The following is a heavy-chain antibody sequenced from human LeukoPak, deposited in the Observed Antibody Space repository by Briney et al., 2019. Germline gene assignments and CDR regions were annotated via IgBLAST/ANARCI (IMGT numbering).Heavy chain of an antibody. CDR3: ARDRTSDSSWLAFDY. D-gene: IGHD6-13*01. J-gene: IGHJ4*02. CDR1: GGTFSSYA. V-gene: IGHV1-69*06. Sequence: SVKVSCKASGGTFSSYAISWVRQAPGQGLEWMGGIIPIFGTANYAQKFQGRVTITADKSTSTAYMELSSLRSEDTAVYYCARDRTSDSSWLAFDYWGQGTLVTVSS. CDR2: IIPIFGTA.